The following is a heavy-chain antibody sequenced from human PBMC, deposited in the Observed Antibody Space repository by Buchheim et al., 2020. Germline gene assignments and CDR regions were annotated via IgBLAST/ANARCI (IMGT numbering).Heavy chain of an antibody. CDR1: GFTFSSYE. J-gene: IGHJ6*02. Sequence: VQLVESGGGLVQPGGSLRLSCAASGFTFSSYEMNWVRQAPGKGLEWVSYISSSGSTIYYADSVKGRFTISRDNAKNSLYLQMNSLRAEDTAVYDCARDNVLRFLEWFLLGMDVWGQGTT. CDR3: ARDNVLRFLEWFLLGMDV. V-gene: IGHV3-48*03. CDR2: ISSSGSTI. D-gene: IGHD3-3*01.